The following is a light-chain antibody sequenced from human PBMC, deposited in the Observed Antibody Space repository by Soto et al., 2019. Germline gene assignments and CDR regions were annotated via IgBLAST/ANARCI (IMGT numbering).Light chain of an antibody. Sequence: QAVVTQEPSLTVSPGGTVTLTCGSSTGAVTSNHHPYWFQQKAGQAPRTLIYDTSNKHSWTPARFSGSLLGDKAALTLSGAQPEDEAQYYCLLSDNAARFFGGGTQLTVL. CDR1: TGAVTSNHH. J-gene: IGLJ2*01. CDR2: DTS. V-gene: IGLV7-46*01. CDR3: LLSDNAARF.